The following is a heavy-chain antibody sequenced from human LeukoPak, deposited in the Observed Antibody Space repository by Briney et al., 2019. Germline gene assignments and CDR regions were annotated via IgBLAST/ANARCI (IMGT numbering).Heavy chain of an antibody. CDR1: GFTFSSYG. Sequence: PGGSLRLSCAGSGFTFSSYGMSWVRQAPGKGLEWVSSISSSSGYIYYADSVKGRFTISRDNAKNSLYLQMNSLRAEDTAVYYCARAQRGGNSMAGFDYWGQGTLVTVSS. CDR2: ISSSSGYI. V-gene: IGHV3-21*01. CDR3: ARAQRGGNSMAGFDY. J-gene: IGHJ4*02. D-gene: IGHD4-23*01.